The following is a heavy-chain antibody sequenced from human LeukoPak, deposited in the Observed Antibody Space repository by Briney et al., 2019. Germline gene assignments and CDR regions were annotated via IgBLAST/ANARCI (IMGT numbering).Heavy chain of an antibody. V-gene: IGHV1-2*02. Sequence: GASVKVSCKASGYTFTGYYMHWVRQAPGQGLEWMGWINPNSGGTNYAQKFQGRVTMTEDTSTDTAYMELSSLRSEDTAVYYCATDVSSSSSTLFDYWGQGTLVTVSS. CDR1: GYTFTGYY. CDR3: ATDVSSSSSTLFDY. CDR2: INPNSGGT. J-gene: IGHJ4*02. D-gene: IGHD6-6*01.